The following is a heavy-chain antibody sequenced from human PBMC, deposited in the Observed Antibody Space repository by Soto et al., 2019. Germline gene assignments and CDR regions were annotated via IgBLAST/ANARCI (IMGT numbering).Heavy chain of an antibody. J-gene: IGHJ4*02. CDR2: ISSGATRT. Sequence: EVQLLESGGGLVQPGGSLRLSCAASGFTFSNYAMTWVRQAPGKGPEWVSTISSGATRTYSADSVKGRFTISRDLSRNTVHLQMSSLRAEDTAIYYCAKDQIWEVPHFFDHWGQGILVTVSS. CDR3: AKDQIWEVPHFFDH. D-gene: IGHD1-26*01. V-gene: IGHV3-23*01. CDR1: GFTFSNYA.